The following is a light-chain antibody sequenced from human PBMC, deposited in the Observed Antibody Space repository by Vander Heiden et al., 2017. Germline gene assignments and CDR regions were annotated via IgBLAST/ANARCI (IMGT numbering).Light chain of an antibody. CDR2: EVT. V-gene: IGLV2-8*01. CDR3: SSYGGSTV. Sequence: QSALTQPPSASGSPGQSVTLSCTGTSSDVGGYKYVSWYQQHPGKAPNLMIYEVTKRPSGVPDRFSGSKSGNTASLTDSGLQAEDEADYYCSSYGGSTVFGGGTKLTVL. J-gene: IGLJ2*01. CDR1: SSDVGGYKY.